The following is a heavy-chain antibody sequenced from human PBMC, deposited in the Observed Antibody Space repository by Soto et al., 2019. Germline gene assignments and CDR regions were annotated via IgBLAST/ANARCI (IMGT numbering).Heavy chain of an antibody. D-gene: IGHD2-8*01. V-gene: IGHV6-1*01. CDR1: GDSVSTNSAT. J-gene: IGHJ5*01. CDR2: TYYRSNWYT. Sequence: SQTLSLTCVISGDSVSTNSATWDWIRQSPSRGLEWLGRTYYRSNWYTDYAVSVKGRITISPDTSNNQLSLQLNSVTPDDTAVYYCARLIGNSWLDSWGQGTLVPSPQ. CDR3: ARLIGNSWLDS.